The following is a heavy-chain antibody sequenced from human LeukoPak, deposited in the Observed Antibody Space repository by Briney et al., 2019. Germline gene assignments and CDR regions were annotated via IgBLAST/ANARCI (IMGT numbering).Heavy chain of an antibody. Sequence: ASVRVSCEASGYTLSDHYMHWVRQAPGQGLECMGWLNPNSGDTNYTQNFQGRVTMTRNTSISKAYMELSGLRSDDTAIYYCARVTADDSYDYWGQGTLVTVSS. CDR3: ARVTADDSYDY. CDR1: GYTLSDHY. D-gene: IGHD1-20*01. V-gene: IGHV1-2*02. J-gene: IGHJ4*02. CDR2: LNPNSGDT.